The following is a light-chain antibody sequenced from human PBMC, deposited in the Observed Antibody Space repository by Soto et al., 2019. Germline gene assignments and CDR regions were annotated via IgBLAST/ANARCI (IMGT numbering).Light chain of an antibody. J-gene: IGKJ4*01. V-gene: IGKV3-15*01. Sequence: EVVMTQSPGTLSVSPGERATLSCRASQSVGTNLAWYQQKPGQAPRLLIFGASSRAAGVPPRFSGSGSGTESVLTIGARSSEDFAVYYCQRNHYWPPLTSGGGPRWRS. CDR1: QSVGTN. CDR3: QRNHYWPPLT. CDR2: GAS.